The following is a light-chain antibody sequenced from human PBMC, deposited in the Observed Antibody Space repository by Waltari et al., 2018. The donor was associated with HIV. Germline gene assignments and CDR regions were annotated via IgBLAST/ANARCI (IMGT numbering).Light chain of an antibody. V-gene: IGLV9-49*01. Sequence: QPVLTQPPSASASLGAPATLTSTLSGGDSHHKAAWYQPSAAKGARYVMRVSTGWIVGSKGAAIPDRVSVVGSALNPYLPTKNVQEAEEGAYHCGAAQGGGSACVWLFGGGTKLTVL. J-gene: IGLJ3*02. CDR3: GAAQGGGSACVWL. CDR1: GGDSHHK. CDR2: VSTGWIVG.